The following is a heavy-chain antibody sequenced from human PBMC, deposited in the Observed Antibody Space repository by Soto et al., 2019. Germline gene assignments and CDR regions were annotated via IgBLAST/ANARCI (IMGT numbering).Heavy chain of an antibody. CDR2: ISSNGGST. V-gene: IGHV3-64D*08. J-gene: IGHJ4*02. CDR1: GFTFSSYA. CDR3: VKEGDIVVVPAATAGLYFDY. D-gene: IGHD2-2*01. Sequence: PGGSLRLSCSASGFTFSSYAMHWVRQAPGKGLEYVSAISSNGGSTYYADSVKGRFTISRDNSKNTLYLQMSSLRAEDTAVYYCVKEGDIVVVPAATAGLYFDYWGQGTLVTVSS.